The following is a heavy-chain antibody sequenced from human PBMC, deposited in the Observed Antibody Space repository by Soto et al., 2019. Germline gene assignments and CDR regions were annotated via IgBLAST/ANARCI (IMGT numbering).Heavy chain of an antibody. CDR2: IYYSGST. Sequence: PSETLSLTCTVSGGSISGYYWSWIRQPPGKGLEWIGYIYYSGSTNYNPSLKSRVTISVDTSKNQFSLMLSSVTAADTAVYYSARGIAPAGTGDWFDPWGHGTLVTVSS. CDR1: GGSISGYY. V-gene: IGHV4-59*01. J-gene: IGHJ5*02. D-gene: IGHD6-13*01. CDR3: ARGIAPAGTGDWFDP.